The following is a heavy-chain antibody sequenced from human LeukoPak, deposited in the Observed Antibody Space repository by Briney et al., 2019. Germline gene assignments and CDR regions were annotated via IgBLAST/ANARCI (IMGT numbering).Heavy chain of an antibody. V-gene: IGHV4-39*01. CDR2: IYYSGNT. CDR3: ARVRGPDGWFAP. J-gene: IGHJ5*02. CDR1: GGSIDRSSYY. Sequence: SATLSLTCTVSGGSIDRSSYYRGWIRQPPGKGLEWIGSIYYSGNTYYNSSLKSRITISVNTTKNQVALKLSSVTAADTAVYYCARVRGPDGWFAPWGQGTLVSVCS.